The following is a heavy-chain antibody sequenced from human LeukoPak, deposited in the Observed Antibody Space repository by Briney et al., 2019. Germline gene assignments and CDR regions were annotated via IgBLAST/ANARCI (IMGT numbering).Heavy chain of an antibody. V-gene: IGHV4-39*01. D-gene: IGHD2-21*01. CDR1: GGSISASSHY. Sequence: SETLSLTCTVSGGSISASSHYWAWVRQPPGKGLEWVGSVYDTGSIRNNTSRKSRVTIPIDMSKNDLFLTLTSVTDADTAFYYCARRDYRAWFDPWGQGILVTVSP. J-gene: IGHJ5*02. CDR3: ARRDYRAWFDP. CDR2: VYDTGSI.